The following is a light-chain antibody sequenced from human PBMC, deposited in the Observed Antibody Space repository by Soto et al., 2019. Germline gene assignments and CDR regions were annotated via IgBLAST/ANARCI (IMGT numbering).Light chain of an antibody. CDR1: QTISSW. CDR3: QHYNGYSES. CDR2: KAS. J-gene: IGKJ1*01. Sequence: DIQMTQSPSTLSGSVGDRVTITCRASQTISSWLAWYQQKPGKAPKLLIYKASTLKSGVPSRFSGSGSGTEFTLTSSSLQPDDFATYYCQHYNGYSESFGQGTKVELK. V-gene: IGKV1-5*03.